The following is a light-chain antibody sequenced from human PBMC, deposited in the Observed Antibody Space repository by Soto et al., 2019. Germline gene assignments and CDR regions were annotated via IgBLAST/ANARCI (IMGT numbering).Light chain of an antibody. V-gene: IGKV4-1*01. CDR3: QQYYSSPLT. Sequence: DIVMTQSPDSLAVSLGERATINCKSSQSVLYSSNNKNHLAWYQQKPGQPPKLLIYWASTRESGVPDRFSGSGSGTDFTLTISSLQAEAVAVYYCQQYYSSPLTFGPGNKVDI. CDR1: QSVLYSSNNKNH. CDR2: WAS. J-gene: IGKJ3*01.